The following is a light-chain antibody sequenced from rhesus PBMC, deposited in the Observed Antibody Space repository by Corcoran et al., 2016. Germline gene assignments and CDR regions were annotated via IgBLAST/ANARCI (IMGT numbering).Light chain of an antibody. CDR3: QHYHSTPLT. CDR2: EAS. CDR1: QGITND. J-gene: IGKJ4*01. V-gene: IGKV1-25*01. Sequence: DIQMTQSPSSLSASIGDRVTITCRACQGITNDLAWYQQKPGETPKLLIYEASSLQSGIPSLFSGSGSGTDCTLTISSMQSEDFATYYCQHYHSTPLTFGGGTKVEIK.